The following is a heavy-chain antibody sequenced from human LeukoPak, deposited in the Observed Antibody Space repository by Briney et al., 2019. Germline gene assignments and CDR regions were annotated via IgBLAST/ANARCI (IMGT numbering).Heavy chain of an antibody. Sequence: GESLQISCWGSGYSFTSYWIGWGRQKPGEGLEWMGIIFHGDSDTRYSPSFQGQVTISADKSISTAYLQRSSLKASDTAMYYCARRRAVAGTSDYWGQGTLVTVSS. J-gene: IGHJ4*02. CDR1: GYSFTSYW. V-gene: IGHV5-51*01. D-gene: IGHD6-19*01. CDR2: IFHGDSDT. CDR3: ARRRAVAGTSDY.